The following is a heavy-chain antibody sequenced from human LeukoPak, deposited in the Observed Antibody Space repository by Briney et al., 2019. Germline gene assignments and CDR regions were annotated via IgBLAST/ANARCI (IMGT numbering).Heavy chain of an antibody. CDR3: ARHRTLTKFDS. V-gene: IGHV4-30-4*01. J-gene: IGHJ4*02. D-gene: IGHD1-1*01. Sequence: SETLSLTCTVSGGSISSGDYYWSWIRQPPGKGLEWIGYIYYSGTTYYNPSLKSRVTMSVDTSKNQFSLRLSSVTAADTAVYYCARHRTLTKFDSWGQGTLLTVSS. CDR1: GGSISSGDYY. CDR2: IYYSGTT.